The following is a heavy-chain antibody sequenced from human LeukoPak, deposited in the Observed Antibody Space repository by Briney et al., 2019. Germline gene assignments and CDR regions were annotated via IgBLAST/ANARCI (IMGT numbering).Heavy chain of an antibody. Sequence: GESLKISCKGSGYSFTSYWIGWVRQMPGKGLEWMGIIFPGDSDTTYSPSFQGQVTISADKSISTAYLQWSSLKASDTAMYYCASTDTAMVTDAFDIWGQGTMVTVSS. CDR2: IFPGDSDT. J-gene: IGHJ3*02. CDR1: GYSFTSYW. CDR3: ASTDTAMVTDAFDI. V-gene: IGHV5-51*01. D-gene: IGHD5-18*01.